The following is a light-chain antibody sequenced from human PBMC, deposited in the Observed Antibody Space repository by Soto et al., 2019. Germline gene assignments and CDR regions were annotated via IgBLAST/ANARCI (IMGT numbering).Light chain of an antibody. CDR2: EGS. Sequence: QSVLTQPASVSGSPGQSITISCTGTSSDVGSSSLVSWYQQHPGKAPKLMIYEGSKRPSGVSNRFSGSKSGNTASLTISGLQADDEAEFYCSAYVGRTLVFGGGTKLTVL. V-gene: IGLV2-23*01. CDR1: SSDVGSSSL. CDR3: SAYVGRTLV. J-gene: IGLJ3*02.